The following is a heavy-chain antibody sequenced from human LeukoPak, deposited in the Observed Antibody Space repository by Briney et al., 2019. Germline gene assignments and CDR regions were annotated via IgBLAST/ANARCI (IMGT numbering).Heavy chain of an antibody. V-gene: IGHV4-38-2*02. CDR1: GYSISSGYY. CDR2: IDHSGST. J-gene: IGHJ5*02. CDR3: ARVGSWFDP. Sequence: SETLSLTCTVSGYSISSGYYWGWIRQPPGKGLEWTGSIDHSGSTYYNPSLKSRITISVDTSKNQFSLKLSSVTAADTAVYYCARVGSWFDPWGQGTLVTVSS. D-gene: IGHD2-15*01.